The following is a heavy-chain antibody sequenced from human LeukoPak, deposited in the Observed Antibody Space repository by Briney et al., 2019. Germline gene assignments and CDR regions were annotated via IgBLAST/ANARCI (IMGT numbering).Heavy chain of an antibody. D-gene: IGHD6-19*01. CDR3: TTEQWLVRYFDN. CDR2: IKSKINGGTT. CDR1: GFTFSSYA. Sequence: GGSLRLSCATSGFTFSSYAMSWVRQAPGKGLEWVGRIKSKINGGTTDYAAPVKGRFTISRDDSKDTLYLQMNSLKTEDTAVYYCTTEQWLVRYFDNWGQGTLVTVSS. J-gene: IGHJ4*02. V-gene: IGHV3-15*01.